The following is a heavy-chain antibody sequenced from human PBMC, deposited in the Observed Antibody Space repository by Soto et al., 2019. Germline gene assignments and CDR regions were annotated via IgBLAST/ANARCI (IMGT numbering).Heavy chain of an antibody. CDR3: ARLNDYVWGSYRSLDY. J-gene: IGHJ4*02. CDR2: IYYSGST. V-gene: IGHV4-59*08. CDR1: GGSISSYY. D-gene: IGHD3-16*02. Sequence: SETLSLTCTVSGGSISSYYWSWIRQPPGKGLEWIGYIYYSGSTNYNPSLKSRVTISVDTSKNQFSLKLSSVTAADTAVYYCARLNDYVWGSYRSLDYGGQGTLVTVS.